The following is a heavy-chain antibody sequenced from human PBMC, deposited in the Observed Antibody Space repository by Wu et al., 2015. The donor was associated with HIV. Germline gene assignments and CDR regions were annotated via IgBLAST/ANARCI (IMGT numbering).Heavy chain of an antibody. CDR3: ARATMVRGVINPRSYYGMDV. J-gene: IGHJ6*02. Sequence: QVQLVQSGAEVKKPGASVKVSCKASGYTFTSYYMHWVRQAPGQGLEWMGIINPSGGSTSYAQKFQGRVTMTRDTSTSTVYMELSSLRSEDTAVYYCARATMVRGVINPRSYYGMDVWDQGP. CDR1: GYTFTSYY. D-gene: IGHD3-10*01. V-gene: IGHV1-46*01. CDR2: INPSGGST.